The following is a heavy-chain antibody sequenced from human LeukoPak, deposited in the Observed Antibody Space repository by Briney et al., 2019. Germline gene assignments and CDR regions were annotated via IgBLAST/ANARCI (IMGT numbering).Heavy chain of an antibody. CDR1: GFTFSTHW. CDR3: ARARYCSGGSCYRRAEYFQH. J-gene: IGHJ1*01. Sequence: GGSLRLSCAASGFTFSTHWMSWVRQAPGKGLEWVANIKQDGSDKYYVDSVKGRFTISRDNAKNSLYLQMNSLRAEDTAVYYCARARYCSGGSCYRRAEYFQHWGQGTLVTVSS. D-gene: IGHD2-15*01. V-gene: IGHV3-7*01. CDR2: IKQDGSDK.